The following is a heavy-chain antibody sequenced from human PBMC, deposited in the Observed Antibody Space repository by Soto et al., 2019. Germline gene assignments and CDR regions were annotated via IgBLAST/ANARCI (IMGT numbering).Heavy chain of an antibody. V-gene: IGHV1-2*04. CDR2: INPNSGGT. J-gene: IGHJ5*02. Sequence: ASVKVSCKASGYTFTGYYMHWVRQAPGQGLEWMGWINPNSGGTNYAQKFQGWATMTRDTSISTAYMELSRLRSDDTAVYYCARGNGHDCSRTSCPGDWFDPWGQGTLVTVSS. D-gene: IGHD2-2*01. CDR1: GYTFTGYY. CDR3: ARGNGHDCSRTSCPGDWFDP.